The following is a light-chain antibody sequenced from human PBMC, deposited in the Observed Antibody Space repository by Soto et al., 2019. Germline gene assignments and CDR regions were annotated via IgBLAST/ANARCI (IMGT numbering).Light chain of an antibody. CDR3: QQYGSSPPIT. V-gene: IGKV3-20*01. CDR1: QSVSSTY. Sequence: EIVLTQSPGTLSLSPGERATLSCRASQSVSSTYLAWYQQKPGQAPRTLIYGASSRATGIPDRFSGSGSGTEFTLTISRLEPEAFAVYYCQQYGSSPPITFGQGTRLEIK. CDR2: GAS. J-gene: IGKJ5*01.